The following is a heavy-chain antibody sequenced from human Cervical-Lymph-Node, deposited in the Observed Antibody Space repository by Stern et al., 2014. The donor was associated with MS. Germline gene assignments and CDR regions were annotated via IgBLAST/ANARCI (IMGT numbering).Heavy chain of an antibody. CDR2: IYTSGST. V-gene: IGHV4-61*02. Sequence: QVQLQESGPGLVKPSQTLSLTCTVSGGSISSGSYYWSWIRQPAGKGLEXIGRIYTSGSTNYNPSLKSRVTISVDTSKTQVSLKLSFVTAADTAVYYCAREGHYGADYYYYGMDVWGQGTTVTVSS. CDR3: AREGHYGADYYYYGMDV. CDR1: GGSISSGSYY. J-gene: IGHJ6*02. D-gene: IGHD4-17*01.